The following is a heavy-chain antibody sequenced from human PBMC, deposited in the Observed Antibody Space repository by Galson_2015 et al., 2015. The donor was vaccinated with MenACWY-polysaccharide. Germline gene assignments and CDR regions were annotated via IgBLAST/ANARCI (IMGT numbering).Heavy chain of an antibody. V-gene: IGHV1-8*02. CDR3: AREGSLGY. CDR2: MNPNSGNT. Sequence: SGYTFTGYYMHWVRQATGQGLEWMGWMNPNSGNTGYALKFQGRVTMTRNTSISTAYMELSSLRSEDTAVNYCAREGSLGYWGQGTLVTVSS. CDR1: GYTFTGYY. J-gene: IGHJ4*02. D-gene: IGHD6-13*01.